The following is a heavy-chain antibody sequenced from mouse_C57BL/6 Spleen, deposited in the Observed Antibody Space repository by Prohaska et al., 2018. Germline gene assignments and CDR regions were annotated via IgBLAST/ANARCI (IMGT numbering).Heavy chain of an antibody. V-gene: IGHV5-4*01. CDR3: ARDSRQLRLLDY. CDR2: ISDGGSYT. CDR1: GFTFSSYA. D-gene: IGHD3-2*02. Sequence: EVQLVESGGGLVKPGGSLKLSCAASGFTFSSYAMSWVRQTPEKRLEWVAIISDGGSYTYYPDNVKGRFTISRDNAKNNLYLQMSHLKSEDTAMYYCARDSRQLRLLDYWGQGTTLTVSS. J-gene: IGHJ2*01.